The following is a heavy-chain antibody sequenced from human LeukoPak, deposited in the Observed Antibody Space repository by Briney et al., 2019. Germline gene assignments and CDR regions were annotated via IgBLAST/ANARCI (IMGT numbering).Heavy chain of an antibody. CDR2: IYYSGST. J-gene: IGHJ4*02. D-gene: IGHD3-22*01. Sequence: KSSQTLSLTCTVSGGSISSGGYYWSWIRQHPGKGLEWIGYIYYSGSTYYNPSLKSRVTISVDTSKNQFSLRLNSVTAADTAIYYCASPGITTFDYWGQGTLVTVSS. CDR3: ASPGITTFDY. CDR1: GGSISSGGYY. V-gene: IGHV4-31*03.